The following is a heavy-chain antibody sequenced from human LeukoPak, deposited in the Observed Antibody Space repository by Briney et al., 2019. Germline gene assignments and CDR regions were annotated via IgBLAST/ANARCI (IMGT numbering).Heavy chain of an antibody. Sequence: SVKVSCKASGYTFTGYYMHWVRQAPGQGLEWMGRIIPILGIANYAQKFQGRVTITADKSTSTAYMELSSLRSEDTAVYYCARGNGSGSYYSWDVWGQGTTVTVSS. D-gene: IGHD3-10*01. V-gene: IGHV1-69*04. J-gene: IGHJ6*02. CDR1: GYTFTGYY. CDR3: ARGNGSGSYYSWDV. CDR2: IIPILGIA.